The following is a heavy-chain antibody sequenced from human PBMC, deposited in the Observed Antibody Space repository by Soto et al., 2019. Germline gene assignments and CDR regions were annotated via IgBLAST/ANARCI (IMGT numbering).Heavy chain of an antibody. CDR2: SFYTGST. V-gene: IGHV4-39*01. Sequence: SVRLSLTCSLGGGSVYSSRSYWAWIRKPPGKGLEWSGSSFYTGSTYYSPSLKGRLIIAVDPSKNQFSLKLTSVTAADTAMYYCARPKTIGAAAGKGWFDPWGQGTLVTVS. CDR3: ARPKTIGAAAGKGWFDP. J-gene: IGHJ5*02. CDR1: GGSVYSSRSY. D-gene: IGHD6-13*01.